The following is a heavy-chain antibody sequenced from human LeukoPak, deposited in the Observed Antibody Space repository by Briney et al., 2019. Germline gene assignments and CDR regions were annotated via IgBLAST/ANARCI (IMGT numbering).Heavy chain of an antibody. J-gene: IGHJ4*02. D-gene: IGHD1-14*01. CDR1: GFTVSSNY. V-gene: IGHV3-53*01. CDR2: IYSGGST. Sequence: GGSLRLSCAASGFTVSSNYMSWVRQAPGKGLEWVSVIYSGGSTYYADSMKGRFTISRDNSKNTLYLQMNSLRAEDTAVYYCARDYRGYFDYWGQGTLVTVSS. CDR3: ARDYRGYFDY.